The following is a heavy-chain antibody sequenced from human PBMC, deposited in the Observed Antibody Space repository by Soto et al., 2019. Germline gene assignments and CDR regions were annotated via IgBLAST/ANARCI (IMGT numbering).Heavy chain of an antibody. CDR3: ARVLAGTSSVVSEPYYYYSYMDV. V-gene: IGHV4-39*07. CDR1: GGSISSSSYY. J-gene: IGHJ6*03. CDR2: IYYSGST. Sequence: SETLSLTCTVSGGSISSSSYYWGWIRQPPGKGLEWIGSIYYSGSTNYNPSLKSRVTISVDTSKNQFSLKLSSVTAADTAVYYCARVLAGTSSVVSEPYYYYSYMDVWGKGTTVTVPS. D-gene: IGHD3-10*01.